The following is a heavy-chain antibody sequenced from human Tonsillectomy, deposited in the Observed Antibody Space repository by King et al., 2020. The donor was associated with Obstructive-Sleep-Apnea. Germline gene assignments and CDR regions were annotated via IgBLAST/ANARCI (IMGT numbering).Heavy chain of an antibody. CDR2: INHSGST. CDR1: GGSFSGYY. V-gene: IGHV4-34*01. Sequence: VQLQQWGAGLLKPSETLSLTCAVYGGSFSGYYWSWIRQPPGKGLEWIGEINHSGSTNYNPSLKSRVTISVDTSKNQFSLKLSSVTAADTAVYYCATDHGSGSLSVYYWGQGTLVTVSS. D-gene: IGHD3-10*01. CDR3: ATDHGSGSLSVYY. J-gene: IGHJ4*02.